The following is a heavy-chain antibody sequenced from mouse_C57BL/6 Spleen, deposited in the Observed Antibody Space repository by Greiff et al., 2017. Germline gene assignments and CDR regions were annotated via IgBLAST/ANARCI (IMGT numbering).Heavy chain of an antibody. CDR2: IYPGDGDT. CDR1: GYAFSRSW. J-gene: IGHJ4*01. Sequence: VQLQESGPELVKPGASVKISCKASGYAFSRSWMNWVKQRPGKGLEWIGRIYPGDGDTNYNGKFKGKATLTADKSSSTAYMQLSSLTSEDSAVYFCARWLLPGAMDYWGQGTSVTVSS. V-gene: IGHV1-82*01. CDR3: ARWLLPGAMDY. D-gene: IGHD2-3*01.